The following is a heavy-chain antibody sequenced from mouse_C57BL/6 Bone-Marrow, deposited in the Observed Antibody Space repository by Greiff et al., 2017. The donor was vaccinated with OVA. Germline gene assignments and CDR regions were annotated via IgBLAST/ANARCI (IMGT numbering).Heavy chain of an antibody. Sequence: EVQLVESGGGLVKPGGSLKLSCAASGFTFSDYGLHWVRQAPAQGLEWVAYISSGSSTIYYADTVKGRFTISRDKAKNTLFLQMTSLRSEDTAMYYGARRWLGDWYFDVWGTGTTVTVAS. J-gene: IGHJ1*03. CDR2: ISSGSSTI. CDR3: ARRWLGDWYFDV. D-gene: IGHD1-1*02. CDR1: GFTFSDYG. V-gene: IGHV5-17*01.